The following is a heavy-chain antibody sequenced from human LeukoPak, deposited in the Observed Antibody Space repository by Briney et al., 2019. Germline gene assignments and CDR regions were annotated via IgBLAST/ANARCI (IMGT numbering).Heavy chain of an antibody. CDR3: ASPIAAAGFDAFDI. Sequence: GGSLRLSCAASGFTFSSYSMNWVRQAPGKGLEWVSYISSSSSTIYYADSVKGRFTISRDNAKNPLYLQMSSLRAEDTAVYYCASPIAAAGFDAFDIWGQGTMVTVSS. D-gene: IGHD6-13*01. V-gene: IGHV3-48*01. CDR2: ISSSSSTI. J-gene: IGHJ3*02. CDR1: GFTFSSYS.